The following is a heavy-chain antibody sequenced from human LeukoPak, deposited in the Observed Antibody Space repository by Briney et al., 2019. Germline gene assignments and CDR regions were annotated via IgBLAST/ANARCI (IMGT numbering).Heavy chain of an antibody. Sequence: GGSLRPSCAASGFTFSTYALSWVRQAPGKGLEWVSSIRGSDGSTYYADSVKGRFAISRDNSKNTLYLQMNSLRAEDTATYFCAKDVYGDYGGLDYWGQGTLVTVSS. D-gene: IGHD4-17*01. J-gene: IGHJ4*02. CDR2: IRGSDGST. CDR1: GFTFSTYA. V-gene: IGHV3-23*01. CDR3: AKDVYGDYGGLDY.